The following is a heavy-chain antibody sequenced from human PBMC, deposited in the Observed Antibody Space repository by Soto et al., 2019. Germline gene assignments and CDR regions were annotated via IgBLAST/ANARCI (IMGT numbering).Heavy chain of an antibody. D-gene: IGHD4-17*01. CDR3: AKEETVLVNYYYYYGMDV. CDR1: GFTFSSYA. Sequence: EVQLLESGGGLVQPGGSLRLSCAASGFTFSSYAMSWVRQAPGMGLAWVSVISGSGYATYYADPVKGRFTVSRDNSHTTVYLQMTSLRAEDTAVYYCAKEETVLVNYYYYYGMDVWGQGTTVTVSS. CDR2: ISGSGYAT. J-gene: IGHJ6*02. V-gene: IGHV3-23*01.